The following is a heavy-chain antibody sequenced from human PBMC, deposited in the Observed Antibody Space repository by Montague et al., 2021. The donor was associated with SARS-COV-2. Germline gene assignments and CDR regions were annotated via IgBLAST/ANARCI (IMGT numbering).Heavy chain of an antibody. Sequence: SQTLSLTCSVSGVTVSSHSYYWSWIRQPPGKGLEWIGYIFHSGITDYNPSLKSRVTISVDMSKNQFSLQLNSVTAADSAVYYCARTEYNWNDWFDPWGQGTLVTVSS. CDR2: IFHSGIT. J-gene: IGHJ5*02. CDR1: GVTVSSHSYY. D-gene: IGHD1-20*01. CDR3: ARTEYNWNDWFDP. V-gene: IGHV4-61*01.